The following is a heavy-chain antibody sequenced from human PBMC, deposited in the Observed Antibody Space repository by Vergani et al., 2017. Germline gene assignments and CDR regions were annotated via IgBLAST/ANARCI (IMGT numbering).Heavy chain of an antibody. V-gene: IGHV3-23*04. Sequence: VQLVESGGGVVQPGRSLRLSCAASGFTFSSYAMSWVRQAPGKGLEWVSAISGSGGSTYYADSVKGRFTISRDNSKNTLYLQMNSLRAEDTAVYYCAKDALRASIFGVAIFDYWGQGTLVTVSS. D-gene: IGHD3-3*01. CDR2: ISGSGGST. CDR1: GFTFSSYA. CDR3: AKDALRASIFGVAIFDY. J-gene: IGHJ4*02.